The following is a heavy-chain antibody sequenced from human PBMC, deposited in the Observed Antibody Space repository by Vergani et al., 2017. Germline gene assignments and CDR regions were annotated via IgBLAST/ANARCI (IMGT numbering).Heavy chain of an antibody. J-gene: IGHJ4*02. Sequence: VQLVQSGAEVKKPGESLKISCKASGGTFSSYAISWVRQAPGQGLEWMGGIIPIFGTANYAQKFQGRVTITADKSTSTAYMELSSLRSEDTAVYYCAGDNFWNGYSSRSEDYWGQGTLVTVSS. CDR2: IIPIFGTA. D-gene: IGHD3-3*01. V-gene: IGHV1-69*06. CDR1: GGTFSSYA. CDR3: AGDNFWNGYSSRSEDY.